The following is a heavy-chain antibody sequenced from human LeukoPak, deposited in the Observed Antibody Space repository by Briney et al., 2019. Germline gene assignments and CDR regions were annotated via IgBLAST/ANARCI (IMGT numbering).Heavy chain of an antibody. J-gene: IGHJ4*02. V-gene: IGHV1-69*10. CDR2: INPILGIA. Sequence: SVKVSCKASGYTFTGYYMHWVRQAPGQGLEWMGWINPILGIANYAQKFQGRVTITTDKSTSTAYMELSSLRSEDTAVYYCARIMTPPSFYFDYWGQGTLVTVSS. CDR1: GYTFTGYY. D-gene: IGHD3-16*01. CDR3: ARIMTPPSFYFDY.